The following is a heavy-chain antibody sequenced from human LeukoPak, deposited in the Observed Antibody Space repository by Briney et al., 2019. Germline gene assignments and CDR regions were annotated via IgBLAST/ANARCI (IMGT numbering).Heavy chain of an antibody. J-gene: IGHJ4*02. Sequence: PGGSLRLSCVVSGFTFTNYGMHWVRQAPGKGLDWVASIAYDGSNENYAESVKGRFTISRDNSKNTLYLQLNSLRAEDTDVCYCARPSGSVTIFGVVDYFDYWGQGSLVTVSS. CDR2: IAYDGSNE. CDR1: GFTFTNYG. D-gene: IGHD3-3*01. CDR3: ARPSGSVTIFGVVDYFDY. V-gene: IGHV3-30*04.